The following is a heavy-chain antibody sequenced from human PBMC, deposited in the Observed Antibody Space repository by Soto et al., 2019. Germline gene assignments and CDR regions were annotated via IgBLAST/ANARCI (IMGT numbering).Heavy chain of an antibody. D-gene: IGHD3-22*01. J-gene: IGHJ4*02. V-gene: IGHV4-59*12. CDR2: IYDNGIT. Sequence: QVVLQESGPGLVKPSETLSLTCSVSGRSITSYYWSWVRQPPGKGLGWIGYIYDNGITSQNPSLKSRVTMSADTSQNQFSLQLTSVTGADTAVYYCARTYDSNGYANEFDSWGQGILVTVTS. CDR1: GRSITSYY. CDR3: ARTYDSNGYANEFDS.